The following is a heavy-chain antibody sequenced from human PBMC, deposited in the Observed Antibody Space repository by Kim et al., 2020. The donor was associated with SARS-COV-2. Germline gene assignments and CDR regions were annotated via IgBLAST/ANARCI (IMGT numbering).Heavy chain of an antibody. V-gene: IGHV3-30*04. CDR1: GFTFSTYA. Sequence: GGSLRLSCTASGFTFSTYAMHWVRQAPGKGLEWMAVILYDGSNKFYGDSVKGRFTVSRDNSKNTVYLQTNSLRPEDTAVYYCVRRRSGAGGPLDYWGRG. CDR3: VRRRSGAGGPLDY. D-gene: IGHD6-19*01. J-gene: IGHJ4*02. CDR2: ILYDGSNK.